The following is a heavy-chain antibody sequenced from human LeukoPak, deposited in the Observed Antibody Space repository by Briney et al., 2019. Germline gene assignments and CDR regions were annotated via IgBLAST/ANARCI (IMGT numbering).Heavy chain of an antibody. J-gene: IGHJ4*02. CDR2: IYSGGDT. CDR3: ARTLYGSGHYFDY. Sequence: GGSLRLSCAASGFTVSTNYMSWVRQAPGKGLEWVSLIYSGGDTSYADSVKGRFTISRDNSKNSLYLQMNRLRAEDTAVYYRARTLYGSGHYFDYWGQGTLVTVSS. D-gene: IGHD3-10*01. V-gene: IGHV3-66*01. CDR1: GFTVSTNY.